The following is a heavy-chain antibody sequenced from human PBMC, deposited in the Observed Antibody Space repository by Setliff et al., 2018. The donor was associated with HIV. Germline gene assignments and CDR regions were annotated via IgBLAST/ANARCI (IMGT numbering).Heavy chain of an antibody. CDR2: IIPIFGTA. CDR3: ASWPDFWSGYPNYYYHQYMDV. D-gene: IGHD3-3*01. V-gene: IGHV1-69*13. Sequence: SVKVSCKASGYTFSGYYFHWVRQAPGQGLECMGGIIPIFGTANYAQKFQGRVTITADESTSTVYMELSSLRSEDTAVYYCASWPDFWSGYPNYYYHQYMDVWGKGTTVTGLL. J-gene: IGHJ6*03. CDR1: GYTFSGYY.